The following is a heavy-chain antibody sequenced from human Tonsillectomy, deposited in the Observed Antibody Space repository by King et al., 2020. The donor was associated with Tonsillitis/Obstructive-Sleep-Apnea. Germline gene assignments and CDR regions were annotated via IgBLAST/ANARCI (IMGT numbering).Heavy chain of an antibody. CDR2: IYYSGST. D-gene: IGHD3-10*01. CDR3: ARHGYYYGSGNWFDP. Sequence: VQLPESGPGLVKPSETLSLTCTVSGGSLSGYYCSWIRQPPGKGLEWIGYIYYSGSTNYNPSLKSRVTISVDTSKSQFSLKLSSVTAAHTAVYFCARHGYYYGSGNWFDPWGQGTLVTVSS. CDR1: GGSLSGYY. J-gene: IGHJ5*02. V-gene: IGHV4-59*08.